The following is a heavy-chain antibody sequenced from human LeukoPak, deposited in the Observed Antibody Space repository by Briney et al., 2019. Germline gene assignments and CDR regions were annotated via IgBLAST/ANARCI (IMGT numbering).Heavy chain of an antibody. CDR1: GDSISSGDYY. D-gene: IGHD3-22*01. V-gene: IGHV4-61*02. CDR2: IYTSGST. J-gene: IGHJ6*03. CDR3: ARDGGYDSSGYYWDYYYYYMDV. Sequence: SQTLSLTCTVSGDSISSGDYYWSWIRQPAGKGLEWIGRIYTSGSTNYNPSLKSRVTISVDTSKNQFSLKLSSVTAADTAVYYCARDGGYDSSGYYWDYYYYYMDVWGKGTTVTISS.